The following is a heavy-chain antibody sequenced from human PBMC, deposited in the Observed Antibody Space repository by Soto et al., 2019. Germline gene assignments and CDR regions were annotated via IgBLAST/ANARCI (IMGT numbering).Heavy chain of an antibody. D-gene: IGHD1-26*01. V-gene: IGHV3-30-3*01. Sequence: QVQLVESGGGVVQPGRSLRLSCAASGFTFSGYAMHWIRQTPGKGLEWVAVISYDGNNKYYADSAKGRFTISRDNSKNTLYLEMNSLRAEDTAVFYCATENRNWELLYWGQGTLVTVSS. J-gene: IGHJ4*02. CDR1: GFTFSGYA. CDR3: ATENRNWELLY. CDR2: ISYDGNNK.